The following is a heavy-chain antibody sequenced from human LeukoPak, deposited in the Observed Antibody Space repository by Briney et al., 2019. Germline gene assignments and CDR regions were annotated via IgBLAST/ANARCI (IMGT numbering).Heavy chain of an antibody. D-gene: IGHD3-16*01. Sequence: SQTLSLTCAISGDSVSSNSVTWNWIRQSPPRGLNWLGGTYYRSKGYNDYALSVRSRITVNPDTSKNQFSLHLNSVTPEDSAVYYCVRGSYYDYVWGSSYPPTFYYYMDVWGKGTTVTITS. J-gene: IGHJ6*03. CDR1: GDSVSSNSVT. V-gene: IGHV6-1*01. CDR3: VRGSYYDYVWGSSYPPTFYYYMDV. CDR2: TYYRSKGYN.